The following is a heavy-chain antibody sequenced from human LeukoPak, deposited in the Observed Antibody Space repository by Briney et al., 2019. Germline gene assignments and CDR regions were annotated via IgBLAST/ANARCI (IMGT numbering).Heavy chain of an antibody. CDR2: IYYSGST. CDR1: GGSISSYY. V-gene: IGHV4-59*01. CDR3: ARSRLSGGWFDP. J-gene: IGHJ5*02. D-gene: IGHD3-16*02. Sequence: SETLSLTCTVSGGSISSYYWSWIRQPPGKGLECIGYIYYSGSTNYNPSLKSRVTISADTSKNQFSLKLSSVTAADTAVYYCARSRLSGGWFDPWGQGTLVTVSS.